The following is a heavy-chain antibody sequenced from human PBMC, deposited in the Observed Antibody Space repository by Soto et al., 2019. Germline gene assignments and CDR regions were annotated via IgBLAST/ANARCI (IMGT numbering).Heavy chain of an antibody. CDR2: ISAGGGSP. Sequence: EVQLLESGGGLVQPGGSLRLSCVASRFTFSNYAMSWVRQAPGKGLEWVSGISAGGGSPYYADSVKGRFTISRDNSKNTLYLQMNRLRAEDTAVFYCAKGPTLSFGEPFFDYWGQGTLVTVSS. J-gene: IGHJ4*02. CDR3: AKGPTLSFGEPFFDY. D-gene: IGHD3-10*01. V-gene: IGHV3-23*01. CDR1: RFTFSNYA.